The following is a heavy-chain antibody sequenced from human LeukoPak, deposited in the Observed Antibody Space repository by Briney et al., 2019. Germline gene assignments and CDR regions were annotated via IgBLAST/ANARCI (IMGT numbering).Heavy chain of an antibody. J-gene: IGHJ6*02. CDR2: ICPDGTVT. D-gene: IGHD2-15*01. CDR1: GFTFSNYC. CDR3: AREMVVVAATPVYGMDV. V-gene: IGHV3-74*01. Sequence: GGSLRLSCAASGFTFSNYCMHWVRQIPGKGLVWVSRICPDGTVTNYADSVKGRFTISRDNAKNMVFLQMNSLRADDTAVYYCAREMVVVAATPVYGMDVWGQGTTVTVSS.